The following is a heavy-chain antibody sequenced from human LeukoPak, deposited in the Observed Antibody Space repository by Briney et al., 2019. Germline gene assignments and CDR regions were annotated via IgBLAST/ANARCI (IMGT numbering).Heavy chain of an antibody. CDR1: GFTFRDHY. J-gene: IGHJ4*02. CDR2: SRNKANSYTT. CDR3: ARDRSPGAFDY. Sequence: GGSLRLSCAASGFTFRDHYMDWVRQAPGKGLEWVGRSRNKANSYTTEYAASVKGRFTISRDDSKNSLYLQMSSLKTEDTAVYFCARDRSPGAFDYWGQGTLVTVSS. D-gene: IGHD7-27*01. V-gene: IGHV3-72*01.